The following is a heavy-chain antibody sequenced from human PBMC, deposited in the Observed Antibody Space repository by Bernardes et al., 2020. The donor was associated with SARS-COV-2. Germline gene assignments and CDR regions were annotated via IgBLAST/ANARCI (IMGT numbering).Heavy chain of an antibody. Sequence: SETLSLTCSVSGASISSGAYYWSWVRQHPGKGLEWIGYMYYSGTTYYNPSLKGRVAISADTSKNQFSLTLTSVTAADTAVYYCARDAGGNSVRYFDYWGQGTLVTVSS. V-gene: IGHV4-31*03. J-gene: IGHJ4*02. CDR3: ARDAGGNSVRYFDY. CDR2: MYYSGTT. D-gene: IGHD2-21*02. CDR1: GASISSGAYY.